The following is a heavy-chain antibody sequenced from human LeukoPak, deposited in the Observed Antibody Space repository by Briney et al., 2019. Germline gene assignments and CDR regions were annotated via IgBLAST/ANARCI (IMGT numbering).Heavy chain of an antibody. V-gene: IGHV3-30*18. CDR2: ISHDGSNK. CDR1: GFTFSRYG. J-gene: IGHJ4*02. CDR3: AKDRDGLGVAGVGY. D-gene: IGHD1-26*01. Sequence: GRSLRLSCAASGFTFSRYGMHWVRQAPGKGLEWVAVISHDGSNKYYADSVKGRFTISRDNSKNTLYLQMSSLRAEDTAVYHCAKDRDGLGVAGVGYWGQGTLVTVSS.